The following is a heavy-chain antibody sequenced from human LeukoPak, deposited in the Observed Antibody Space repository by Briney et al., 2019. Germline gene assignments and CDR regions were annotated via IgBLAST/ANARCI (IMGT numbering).Heavy chain of an antibody. J-gene: IGHJ4*02. Sequence: PGGSLRVLCAGSGFTFRSCAMHWVRQAPGKGPEWVSGISATGGNTYYADSVKGRFTVSRGNSNNTLYLQMSRLRADDTAIYYCAKDGDGSTHSWFGFRGSFDYWGQGALVTVSS. CDR3: AKDGDGSTHSWFGFRGSFDY. CDR1: GFTFRSCA. CDR2: ISATGGNT. V-gene: IGHV3-23*01. D-gene: IGHD3-10*01.